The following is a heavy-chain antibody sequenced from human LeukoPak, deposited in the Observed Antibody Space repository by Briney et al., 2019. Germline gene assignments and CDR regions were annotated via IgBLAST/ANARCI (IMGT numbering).Heavy chain of an antibody. CDR2: IYYSGST. CDR1: GGSISSSSYY. Sequence: SETLSLTCAVSGGSISSSSYYWGWIRQPPGKGLEWIGNIYYSGSTYYNPSLKSRITISVDTSKNRFSLKLSSVTAADTAVYYCARHRAYYDFWSGSINETDYWGQGTLVTVSS. D-gene: IGHD3-3*01. V-gene: IGHV4-39*01. J-gene: IGHJ4*02. CDR3: ARHRAYYDFWSGSINETDY.